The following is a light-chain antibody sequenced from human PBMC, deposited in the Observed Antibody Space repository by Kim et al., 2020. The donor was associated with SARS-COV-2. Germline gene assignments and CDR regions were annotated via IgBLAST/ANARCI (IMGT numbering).Light chain of an antibody. CDR1: SSNSGSNT. V-gene: IGLV1-44*01. J-gene: IGLJ2*01. CDR2: SNN. CDR3: AAWDDSLNGVV. Sequence: GQRVTISCSGSSSNSGSNTVNWYQQRPGTAPKLLIYSNNQRPSGVPDRFSGSKSGTSASLAISGLQSEDEADYYCAAWDDSLNGVVFGGGTQLTVL.